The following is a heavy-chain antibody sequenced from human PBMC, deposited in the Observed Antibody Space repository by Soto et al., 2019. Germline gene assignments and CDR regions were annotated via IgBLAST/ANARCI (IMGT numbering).Heavy chain of an antibody. CDR2: IGTAGDT. V-gene: IGHV3-13*01. CDR3: ARSKHGSGSYLRTLLEMDV. J-gene: IGHJ6*02. Sequence: WESLRLSCAASGFTFISYDIHFFRQSALKCLEWVSAIGTAGDTYYPGSVKRRFTISRENARNSLYLQMNSLRAGDTAVYYCARSKHGSGSYLRTLLEMDVWGQGTTVTVSS. D-gene: IGHD3-10*01. CDR1: GFTFISYD.